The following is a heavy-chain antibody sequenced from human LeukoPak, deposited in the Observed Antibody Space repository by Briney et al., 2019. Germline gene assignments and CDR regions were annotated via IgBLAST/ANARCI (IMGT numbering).Heavy chain of an antibody. Sequence: GGSLRLSCAASGFTFSTYGMYWVRQAPGKGLEWVATIWSDGSNKYYADSVKGRFTISRDNSKNTLYLQVNSLRAEDTAVYYCASVCSGTSCHFDYWGQGTLVTVSS. V-gene: IGHV3-33*01. D-gene: IGHD2-2*01. J-gene: IGHJ4*02. CDR1: GFTFSTYG. CDR2: IWSDGSNK. CDR3: ASVCSGTSCHFDY.